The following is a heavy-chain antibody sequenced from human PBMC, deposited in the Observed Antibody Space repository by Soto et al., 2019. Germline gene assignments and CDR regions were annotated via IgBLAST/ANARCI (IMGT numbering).Heavy chain of an antibody. CDR2: IYDRGTT. Sequence: SETLSLTCSVSGGSITGGHYWSWIRQHPGRGLEWIGNIYDRGTTSYNPSLKSRLTISLDTSRNQFSMKLTSVTAADTAVYYCARDYIEVVPTFARREVYPEDYRVDVGGPGTTVTVSS. CDR1: GGSITGGHY. J-gene: IGHJ6*02. V-gene: IGHV4-31*03. CDR3: ARDYIEVVPTFARREVYPEDYRVDV. D-gene: IGHD2-2*01.